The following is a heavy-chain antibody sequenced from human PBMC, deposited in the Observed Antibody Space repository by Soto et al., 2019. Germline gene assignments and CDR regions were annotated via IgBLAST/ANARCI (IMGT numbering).Heavy chain of an antibody. V-gene: IGHV4-30-4*01. D-gene: IGHD3-22*01. CDR1: GGSISSGDYY. Sequence: KLSETLSLTCAVSGGSISSGDYYWSWIRQPPGKGLEWIGYIYYSGSTYYNPSLKSRVTISVDTSKNQFSLKLSSVTAADTAVYYCAREDYDSSGYYYAQGWFDPWGQGTLVTVSS. CDR2: IYYSGST. CDR3: AREDYDSSGYYYAQGWFDP. J-gene: IGHJ5*02.